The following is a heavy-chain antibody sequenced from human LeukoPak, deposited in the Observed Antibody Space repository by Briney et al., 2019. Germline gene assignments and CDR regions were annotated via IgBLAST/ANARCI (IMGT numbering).Heavy chain of an antibody. J-gene: IGHJ6*03. CDR2: IYYSGST. D-gene: IGHD2/OR15-2a*01. CDR1: GGSISSYY. Sequence: SGTLSLTCTVSGGSISSYYWSWIRQPPGKGLEWIGYIYYSGSTNYNPSLKSRVTISVDTSKNQFSLKLSSVTAADTAVYYCARDASSYYYYMDVWGKGTTVTVSS. CDR3: ARDASSYYYYMDV. V-gene: IGHV4-59*01.